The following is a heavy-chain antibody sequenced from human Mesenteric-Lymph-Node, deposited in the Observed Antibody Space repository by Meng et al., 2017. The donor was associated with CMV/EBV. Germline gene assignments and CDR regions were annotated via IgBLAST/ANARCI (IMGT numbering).Heavy chain of an antibody. Sequence: GGSLRLSCAASGFTFTTYDMHWVRQATGKGLEWVSGIGTAGDTYYLGSVMGRFTISREDAKNSLYLQMNNLRVGDTAVYYCARAPHYSNYYGMDVWGQGTTVTVSS. J-gene: IGHJ6*02. V-gene: IGHV3-13*01. CDR1: GFTFTTYD. D-gene: IGHD4-11*01. CDR3: ARAPHYSNYYGMDV. CDR2: IGTAGDT.